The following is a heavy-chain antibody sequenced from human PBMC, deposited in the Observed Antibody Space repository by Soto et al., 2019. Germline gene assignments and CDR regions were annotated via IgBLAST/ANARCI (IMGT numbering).Heavy chain of an antibody. CDR1: GFTFSSYG. V-gene: IGHV3-33*01. D-gene: IGHD3-3*01. CDR2: IWYDGSNK. Sequence: GGSLRLSCAASGFTFSSYGMHWVRQAPGKGLEWVAVIWYDGSNKYYADSVKGRFTISRDNSKNTLYLQMNSLRAEDTAVYYCARDPFWSGYPKNLDCWGQGTLVTVSS. J-gene: IGHJ4*02. CDR3: ARDPFWSGYPKNLDC.